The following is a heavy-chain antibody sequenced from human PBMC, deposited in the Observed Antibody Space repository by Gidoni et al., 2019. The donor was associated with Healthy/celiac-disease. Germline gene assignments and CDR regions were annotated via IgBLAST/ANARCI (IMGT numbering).Heavy chain of an antibody. D-gene: IGHD3-10*01. J-gene: IGHJ4*02. CDR2: ISYEGSNK. CDR1: GFTFSSYG. CDR3: AKSGELLWFGELSFFDY. V-gene: IGHV3-30*18. Sequence: QVQLVVSGGGVVQPGRSLSLSCAAPGFTFSSYGMHWVRQATGKGLVWVAVISYEGSNKYYADSVKGRFTISRDNSKNTLYLQMNSLRAEDTAVYYCAKSGELLWFGELSFFDYWGQGTLVTVSS.